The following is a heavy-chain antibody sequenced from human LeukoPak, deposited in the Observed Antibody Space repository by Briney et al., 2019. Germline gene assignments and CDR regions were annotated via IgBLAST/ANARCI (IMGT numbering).Heavy chain of an antibody. CDR1: GGSFSGYY. CDR3: ARVRITIFTRRIKYDWFET. V-gene: IGHV4-34*01. CDR2: INHSGST. D-gene: IGHD3-3*01. J-gene: IGHJ5*02. Sequence: SETLSLTCAVYGGSFSGYYWSWIRQPPGKGLEWIGEINHSGSTNYNPSLKSRVTISVDTSKNQFSLKLSSVTAADTAVYYCARVRITIFTRRIKYDWFETCGQGALVTVSS.